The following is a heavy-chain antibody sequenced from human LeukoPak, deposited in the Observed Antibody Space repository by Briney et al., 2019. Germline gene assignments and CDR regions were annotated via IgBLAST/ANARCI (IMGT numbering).Heavy chain of an antibody. D-gene: IGHD6-19*01. CDR1: GFTFSSYA. Sequence: GGSLRLSCAASGFTFSSYAMHWVRQAPGKGLEWVAVISNDGSNKYYADSVKGRFTISRDNSKNTLYLQMNSLRAEDTAVYYCARDKKSSGWYPYYYYYMDVWGKGTTVTVSS. V-gene: IGHV3-30*04. CDR2: ISNDGSNK. CDR3: ARDKKSSGWYPYYYYYMDV. J-gene: IGHJ6*03.